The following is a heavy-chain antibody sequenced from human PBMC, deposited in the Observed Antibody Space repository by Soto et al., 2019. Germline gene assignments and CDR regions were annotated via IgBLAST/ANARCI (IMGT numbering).Heavy chain of an antibody. J-gene: IGHJ4*02. V-gene: IGHV3-21*01. D-gene: IGHD5-18*01. CDR3: ARDQPGYSYGYGLGY. Sequence: EVQLVESGGGLVKSGGSLRLSCAASGFTSSSYSMNWVRQAPGKGLEWVSSISSSSSYIYYADSVKVRFTIPRDNATNSLYLQMNSLRAEDTAVYYCARDQPGYSYGYGLGYWGQGTLVTGSS. CDR2: ISSSSSYI. CDR1: GFTSSSYS.